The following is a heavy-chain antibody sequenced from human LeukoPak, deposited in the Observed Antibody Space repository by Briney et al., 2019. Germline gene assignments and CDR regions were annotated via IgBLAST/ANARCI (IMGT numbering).Heavy chain of an antibody. CDR3: ARDIVVVRTFDI. CDR1: RGSISSGSYY. D-gene: IGHD2-21*01. CDR2: IYTSGST. V-gene: IGHV4-61*02. J-gene: IGHJ3*02. Sequence: PSQTLSLTCTVSRGSISSGSYYWSWIRQPAGKGLEWIGRIYTSGSTNYNPSLKSRVTISVDTSKDQFSLKLSSVTAADTAVYYCARDIVVVRTFDIWGQGTMVTVSS.